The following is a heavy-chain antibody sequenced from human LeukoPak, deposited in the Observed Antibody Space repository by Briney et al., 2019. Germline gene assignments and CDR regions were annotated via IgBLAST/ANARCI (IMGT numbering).Heavy chain of an antibody. D-gene: IGHD3-10*01. Sequence: GGSLRLSCAASGFTFSSYGMHWVRQAPGKGLEWVAVISYDGSNKYYADSVKGRFTISRDNSKSTLYLQMNSLRAEDTAVYYCAKGFYGSGSPILGYWGQGTLVTVSS. CDR1: GFTFSSYG. J-gene: IGHJ4*02. CDR2: ISYDGSNK. CDR3: AKGFYGSGSPILGY. V-gene: IGHV3-30*18.